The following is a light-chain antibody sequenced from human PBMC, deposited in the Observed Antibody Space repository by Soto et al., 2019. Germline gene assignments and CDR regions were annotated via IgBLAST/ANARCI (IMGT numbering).Light chain of an antibody. CDR1: NIRSKS. Sequence: YELTQPPSVSVAPGQTAKITCGGNNIRSKSVHWYQQKPGQAPVLVIYDVSDRPSGIPERFSGSNSGNTATLTISGVEVGDEADYYCQVWDSSSEHAVFGGGTQLTVL. CDR2: DVS. J-gene: IGLJ7*01. CDR3: QVWDSSSEHAV. V-gene: IGLV3-21*02.